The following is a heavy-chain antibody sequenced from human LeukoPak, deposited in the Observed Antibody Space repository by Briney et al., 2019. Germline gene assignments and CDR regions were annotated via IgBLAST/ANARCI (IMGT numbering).Heavy chain of an antibody. Sequence: SVKVSCKASGGTFISYAISWVRQAPGQGLEWMGGIIPIFGTANYAQKFQGRVTITADESTSTAYMELSSLRSEDTAVYYCARDAGYCSSTSCSDNFDYWGQGTLVTVSS. CDR1: GGTFISYA. V-gene: IGHV1-69*01. CDR3: ARDAGYCSSTSCSDNFDY. J-gene: IGHJ4*02. CDR2: IIPIFGTA. D-gene: IGHD2-2*01.